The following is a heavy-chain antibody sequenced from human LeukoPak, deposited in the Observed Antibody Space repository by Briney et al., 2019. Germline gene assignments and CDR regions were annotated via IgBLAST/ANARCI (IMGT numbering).Heavy chain of an antibody. CDR2: IYTSGST. CDR3: ARYDFWSGYYYMDV. D-gene: IGHD3-3*01. V-gene: IGHV4-61*02. Sequence: SQTLSLTCTVSGGSISSGSYYWSWIRQPAGKGLEWIGRIYTSGSTNYNPSLKSRVTIPVDTSKNQFSLKLSSVTAADTAVYYCARYDFWSGYYYMDVWGKGTTVTVSS. CDR1: GGSISSGSYY. J-gene: IGHJ6*03.